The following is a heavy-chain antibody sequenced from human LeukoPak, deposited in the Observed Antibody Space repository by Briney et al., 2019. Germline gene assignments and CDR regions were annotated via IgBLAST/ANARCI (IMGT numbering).Heavy chain of an antibody. CDR3: ASGVATDGFDY. CDR2: ISSSGSTI. CDR1: GFTFSDYY. D-gene: IGHD5-12*01. V-gene: IGHV3-11*04. Sequence: PGGSLRLSCAASGFTFSDYYMSWLRQAPGKGLEGVSYISSSGSTIYYADSVKGRFTISRDNAKNSLYLRMNSLRAEDTAVYYCASGVATDGFDYWGQGTLVTVSS. J-gene: IGHJ4*02.